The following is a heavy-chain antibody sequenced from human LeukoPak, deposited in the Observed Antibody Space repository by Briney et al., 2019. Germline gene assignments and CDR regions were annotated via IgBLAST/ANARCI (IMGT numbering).Heavy chain of an antibody. Sequence: SETLSLTCTLSAASISSSRYYWGWIRQPPGKGLEWIGTINPSLKSRVTMSIDTSKNQFSLKLTSMTAADTAVYYCARRGYNYGVDYWGQGTLVTVSS. J-gene: IGHJ4*02. CDR3: ARRGYNYGVDY. D-gene: IGHD5-18*01. CDR2: I. CDR1: AASISSSRYY. V-gene: IGHV4-39*01.